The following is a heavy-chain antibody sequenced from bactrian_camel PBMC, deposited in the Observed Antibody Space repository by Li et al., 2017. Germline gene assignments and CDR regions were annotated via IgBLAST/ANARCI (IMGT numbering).Heavy chain of an antibody. D-gene: IGHD1*01. Sequence: HVQLVESGGGSVQAGGSLRLSCTASEYTMHYNYIGWFRQAPGSEREGVAGIHIGAGGTTYADSVKGRFTISLDNAKKTVYLQMNSLKPEDTAMYYCARGPRPLNSCYLESPPYNYWGQGTQVTVS. CDR3: ARGPRPLNSCYLESPPYNY. CDR2: IHIGAGGT. V-gene: IGHV3S63*01. J-gene: IGHJ4*01. CDR1: EYTMHYNY.